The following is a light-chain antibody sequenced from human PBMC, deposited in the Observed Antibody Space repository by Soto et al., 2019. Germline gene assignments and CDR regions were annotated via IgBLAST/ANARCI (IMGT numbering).Light chain of an antibody. CDR2: AAS. V-gene: IGKV1-39*01. J-gene: IGKJ1*01. CDR3: QQSYSSSWT. CDR1: QSISNY. Sequence: DIQMTQSPSSLSASVGDRVTITCRASQSISNYLNWYQQKPGKAPKFLIYAASSLQSGVPSRFSGRGSGTDFTLTISSLQREDFATYFCQQSYSSSWTFGPGTKMDIK.